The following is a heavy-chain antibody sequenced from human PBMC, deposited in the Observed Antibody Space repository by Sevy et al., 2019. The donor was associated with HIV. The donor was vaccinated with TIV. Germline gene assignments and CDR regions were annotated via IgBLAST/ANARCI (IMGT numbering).Heavy chain of an antibody. D-gene: IGHD3-16*02. J-gene: IGHJ4*02. CDR3: AKDPYDYVWGSYRPPDY. Sequence: GGSLRLSCAASGFTFSSYAMSWVRQAPGKGLEWVSAISGSGGSTYYAHSVKGRFTISRDNSKNTLYLQMNSLRAEDTAVYYCAKDPYDYVWGSYRPPDYWGQGTLVTVSS. CDR2: ISGSGGST. V-gene: IGHV3-23*01. CDR1: GFTFSSYA.